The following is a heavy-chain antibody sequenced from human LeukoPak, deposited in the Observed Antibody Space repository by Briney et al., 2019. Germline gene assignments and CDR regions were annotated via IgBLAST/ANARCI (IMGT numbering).Heavy chain of an antibody. CDR1: GGSISSYY. J-gene: IGHJ3*02. CDR3: ARGGARGSSAFDI. Sequence: PSETLSLTCTVSGGSISSYYWSWIRQPAGKGLEWIGRIYPSGSTDYNPSLKSRVTMSVDTSKNHFSLKLSSVTAADTAVYYCARGGARGSSAFDIWGQGTMVTVSS. D-gene: IGHD3-10*01. V-gene: IGHV4-4*07. CDR2: IYPSGST.